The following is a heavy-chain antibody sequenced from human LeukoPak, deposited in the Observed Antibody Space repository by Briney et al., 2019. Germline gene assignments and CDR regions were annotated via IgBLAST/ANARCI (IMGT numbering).Heavy chain of an antibody. CDR3: ARGPTISETGYFDY. CDR1: GGSFSSYY. V-gene: IGHV4-34*01. CDR2: INHRGNT. D-gene: IGHD1-1*01. Sequence: SETLTLTCAVYGGSFSSYYWSWIRQSPGKGLEWIAEINHRGNTNYNPSVKSRVTISVDTSKNQFSLKVTSLTAADTAVYYCARGPTISETGYFDYWGQGTLVTVSS. J-gene: IGHJ4*03.